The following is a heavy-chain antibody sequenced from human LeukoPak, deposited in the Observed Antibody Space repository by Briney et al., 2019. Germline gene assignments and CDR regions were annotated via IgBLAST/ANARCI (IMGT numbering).Heavy chain of an antibody. CDR3: ARDVGNFDY. CDR2: INGDGIST. Sequence: LAGGSLRLSCAASGFTFSNYWMHWVRQAPGKGLVWVSRINGDGISTGYADSVKGRFTVSRDNAKKTLYLQMNSLRAEDTAVYYCARDVGNFDYWGQGTLVTVSS. CDR1: GFTFSNYW. J-gene: IGHJ4*02. V-gene: IGHV3-74*01.